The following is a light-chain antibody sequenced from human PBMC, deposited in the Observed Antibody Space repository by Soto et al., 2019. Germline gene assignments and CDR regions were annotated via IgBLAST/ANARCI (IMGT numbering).Light chain of an antibody. CDR3: QPYNSPIT. J-gene: IGKJ5*01. CDR1: QSISSW. V-gene: IGKV1-5*01. Sequence: DIEMTPSSSTMSASVGYRAIITCRASQSISSWLAWYRQKPGKAPKLLIYDASSLESGVPSRFRGSGSGTEFTLTISRLQPDDFATYYCQPYNSPITFGQGTRVEIK. CDR2: DAS.